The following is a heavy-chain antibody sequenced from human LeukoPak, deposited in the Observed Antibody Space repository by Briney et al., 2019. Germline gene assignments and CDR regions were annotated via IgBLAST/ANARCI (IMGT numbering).Heavy chain of an antibody. CDR3: AKDLMKTGYCSGASCYGRTD. J-gene: IGHJ4*02. CDR2: ILYDGRNK. Sequence: GGSLRLSCAASGFTFSNFAIHWVRQAPGKGLEWVAVILYDGRNKYYGDSVEGRFTISRDNSKNTVYLEMNSLRAEDTAVYYCAKDLMKTGYCSGASCYGRTDWGQGTLATVSS. V-gene: IGHV3-30*18. D-gene: IGHD2-15*01. CDR1: GFTFSNFA.